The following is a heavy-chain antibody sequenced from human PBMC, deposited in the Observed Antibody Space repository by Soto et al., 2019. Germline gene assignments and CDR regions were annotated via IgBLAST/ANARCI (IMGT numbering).Heavy chain of an antibody. J-gene: IGHJ4*02. Sequence: QVQLVQSGAEVKRPESSMKVSCKPSGGTFNNYAINWVRQAPGQGLEWMGAIIPISGTTKYAQKFQGRATISADISASTVYMDLSSLRSEDTAVYYCARWGGLSCSGAVCFKKPFDYWGQGTLVTVSS. CDR1: GGTFNNYA. CDR3: ARWGGLSCSGAVCFKKPFDY. V-gene: IGHV1-69*06. CDR2: IIPISGTT. D-gene: IGHD2-15*01.